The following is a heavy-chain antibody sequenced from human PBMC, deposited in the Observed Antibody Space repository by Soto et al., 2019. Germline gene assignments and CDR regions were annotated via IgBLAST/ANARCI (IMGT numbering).Heavy chain of an antibody. Sequence: SETLSLTCSVSGASVSSGSFYWSWIRQPPGKGLEWIGFIYNNETFNYNPSLKSRVTLSVDTSKHQFSLKLSSVTAVDTAVYYCARVPLRYSSSHNFDSWGQGALVTVSS. CDR2: IYNNETF. J-gene: IGHJ4*02. D-gene: IGHD6-19*01. V-gene: IGHV4-61*01. CDR3: ARVPLRYSSSHNFDS. CDR1: GASVSSGSFY.